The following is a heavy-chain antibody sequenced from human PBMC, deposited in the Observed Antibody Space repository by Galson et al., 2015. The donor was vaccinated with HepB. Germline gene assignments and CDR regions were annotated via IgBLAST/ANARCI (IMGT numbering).Heavy chain of an antibody. Sequence: SVKVSCKASGYTFTSYYMHWVRQAPGQGLEWMGIINPSGSTTTYAQKFQGRVTMTRDTSTSTVYMELSSLRSEDTAVYYCVRDSGYCSGGDCYRPGDYWGQGTLVTVSS. CDR2: INPSGSTT. D-gene: IGHD2-15*01. CDR3: VRDSGYCSGGDCYRPGDY. J-gene: IGHJ4*02. V-gene: IGHV1-46*01. CDR1: GYTFTSYY.